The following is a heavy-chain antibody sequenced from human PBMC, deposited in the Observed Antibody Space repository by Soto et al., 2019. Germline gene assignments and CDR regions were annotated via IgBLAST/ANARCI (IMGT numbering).Heavy chain of an antibody. CDR3: ARWAYSSYYYDSSAQFDY. Sequence: EALKILCKVSGYSFTRYWIGWVRQMPGKGPEWMGIIYPGDSDTRYSPSLQGQVTISADKSISTAYLQWSSLKASDTAMYYCARWAYSSYYYDSSAQFDYWGQGTLVTVSS. CDR1: GYSFTRYW. V-gene: IGHV5-51*01. D-gene: IGHD3-22*01. CDR2: IYPGDSDT. J-gene: IGHJ4*02.